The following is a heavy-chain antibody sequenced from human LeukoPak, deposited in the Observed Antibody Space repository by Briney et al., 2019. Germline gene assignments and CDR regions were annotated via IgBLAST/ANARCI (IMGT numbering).Heavy chain of an antibody. CDR2: FYYRGST. D-gene: IGHD6-6*01. Sequence: SEALSLNCTGSGGSIRCYYLSLIRQPPGKGLEGIGDFYYRGSTNYNPSLKSRVTISVDTSKNQFSLKLSSVTAADTAVYYCARVGGFEYSSSSGWWFDPWGQGTLVTVSS. J-gene: IGHJ5*02. CDR3: ARVGGFEYSSSSGWWFDP. V-gene: IGHV4-59*01. CDR1: GGSIRCYY.